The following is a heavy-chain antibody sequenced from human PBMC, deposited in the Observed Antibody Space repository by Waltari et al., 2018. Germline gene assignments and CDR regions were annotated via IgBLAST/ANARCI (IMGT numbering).Heavy chain of an antibody. CDR1: GGSISSSSYY. Sequence: QLQLQESGPGLVKPSETLSLTCTVSGGSISSSSYYWGWIRQPPGKGLEGIGRTYYSGSTYNNPSLKSRATISLDTAKNQFSLKLSSVTAADTAVYYCASRRESCYYPCDDYWGQGTLVTVSS. CDR2: TYYSGST. J-gene: IGHJ4*02. CDR3: ASRRESCYYPCDDY. D-gene: IGHD3-22*01. V-gene: IGHV4-39*07.